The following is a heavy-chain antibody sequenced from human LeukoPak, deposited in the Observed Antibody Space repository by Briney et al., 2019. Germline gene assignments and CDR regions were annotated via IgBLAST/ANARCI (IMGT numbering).Heavy chain of an antibody. CDR2: IKQDGSEK. CDR1: GFTFSSYW. CDR3: TRVGYIDEGIDY. J-gene: IGHJ4*02. D-gene: IGHD5-24*01. V-gene: IGHV3-7*04. Sequence: PGGSLRLSCAASGFTFSSYWMSWVRQAPGKGLEWVANIKQDGSEKYYVDSVKGRFTISRDKAKNSLYLQMNSLRAEDTAIYYCTRVGYIDEGIDYWGQGTLVTVSS.